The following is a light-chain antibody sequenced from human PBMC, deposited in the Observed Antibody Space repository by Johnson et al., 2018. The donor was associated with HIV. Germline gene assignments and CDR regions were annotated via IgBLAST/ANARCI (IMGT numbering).Light chain of an antibody. Sequence: SVLTQPPSVSAAPGQKVTISCSGSSSNIGRNYVSWYQQLPGTAPKLLIFDNNKRPSGIPDRFSGSKSGTSATLGIAGLQPWDEADYYCGTWDNSLSTGAVFGTGTKVTVL. CDR3: GTWDNSLSTGAV. V-gene: IGLV1-51*01. CDR1: SSNIGRNY. J-gene: IGLJ1*01. CDR2: DNN.